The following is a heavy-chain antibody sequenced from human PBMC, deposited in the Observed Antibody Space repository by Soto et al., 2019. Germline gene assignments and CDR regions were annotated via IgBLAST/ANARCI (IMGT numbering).Heavy chain of an antibody. D-gene: IGHD3-3*01. CDR2: SSGSGGST. J-gene: IGHJ3*02. CDR1: GFTISSCA. V-gene: IGHV3-23*01. Sequence: PGGSLRLTCAASGFTISSCAMSWIRQAPGKELEGCSASSGSGGSTYYADSVKGRFTISRDNSKNKLYLQMMRVTAEDTAVYYCAEDPGWRAFDIWGQGTMVTVSS. CDR3: AEDPGWRAFDI.